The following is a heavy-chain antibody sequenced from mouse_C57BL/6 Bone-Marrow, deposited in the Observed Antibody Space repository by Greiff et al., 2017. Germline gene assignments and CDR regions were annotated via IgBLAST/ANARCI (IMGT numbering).Heavy chain of an antibody. J-gene: IGHJ1*03. CDR2: IYPRSGNT. V-gene: IGHV1-81*01. CDR1: GYTFTSYG. CDR3: AKAYGSSLWSFDV. D-gene: IGHD1-1*01. Sequence: QVQLQQSGAELARPGASVKLSCKASGYTFTSYGISWVKQRTGQGLEWIGEIYPRSGNTYYNEKFKGKATLTADKSSSTAYMELRSLTSEDSAVYFCAKAYGSSLWSFDVWGTGTTVTVSS.